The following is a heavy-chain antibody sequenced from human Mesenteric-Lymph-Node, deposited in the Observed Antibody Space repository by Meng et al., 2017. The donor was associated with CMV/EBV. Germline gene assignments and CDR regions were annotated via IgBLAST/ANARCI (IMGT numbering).Heavy chain of an antibody. V-gene: IGHV4-59*01. CDR3: ARDRGIVVVPAAGYYYYGMDV. Sequence: SETLSLTCTVSSGYISSYYWSWIRQPPGKGLEWIGWVYYSGTTNYNPSLKSRVTISVDTSKNQFSLKLSSVTAADTAVYYCARDRGIVVVPAAGYYYYGMDVWGQGTTVTVSS. CDR1: SGYISSYY. J-gene: IGHJ6*02. D-gene: IGHD2-2*01. CDR2: VYYSGTT.